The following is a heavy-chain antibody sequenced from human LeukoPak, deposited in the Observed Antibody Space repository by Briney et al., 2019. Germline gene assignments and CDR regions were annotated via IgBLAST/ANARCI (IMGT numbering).Heavy chain of an antibody. CDR1: GFTVSSNY. Sequence: GGSLRLSCAASGFTVSSNYMTWVRQAPGKGLEWVSVIYSGGNTYYADSAKGRFTISRDNSKNTLYLQMNSLRAEDTGVYYCARDEVATILDYWGQGTLVTVSS. V-gene: IGHV3-66*02. J-gene: IGHJ4*02. CDR2: IYSGGNT. CDR3: ARDEVATILDY. D-gene: IGHD5-12*01.